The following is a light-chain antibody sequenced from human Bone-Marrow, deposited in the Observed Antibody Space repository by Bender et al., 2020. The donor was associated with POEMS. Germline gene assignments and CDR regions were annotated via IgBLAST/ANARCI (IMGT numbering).Light chain of an antibody. V-gene: IGLV1-44*01. CDR2: SSH. CDR3: AVWQDSLNGGV. J-gene: IGLJ3*02. CDR1: SSNIRAHA. Sequence: QSVLTQPPSASGTPGQRVTISCSGGSSNIRAHAVNWYQHLPGTAPKLRIYSSHRRPSEVPDRFSGSRSGTSSSLAISGLQTEGEAAYYCAVWQDSLNGGVFGGGTKLTVL.